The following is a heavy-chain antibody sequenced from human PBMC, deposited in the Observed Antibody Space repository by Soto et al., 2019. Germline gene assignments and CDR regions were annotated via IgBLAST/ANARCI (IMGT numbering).Heavy chain of an antibody. D-gene: IGHD1-1*01. CDR3: ARDIPGNDNWFDP. Sequence: SETLSLTCTVSGASISNSYYFWAWIRQPPGKGLEWIGSVYQSGTTHYNPSLKSRLDISVDTSNNQFSLKLSSVTAADTAVYYCARDIPGNDNWFDPWGQGTLVTVSS. J-gene: IGHJ5*02. V-gene: IGHV4-39*02. CDR2: VYQSGTT. CDR1: GASISNSYYF.